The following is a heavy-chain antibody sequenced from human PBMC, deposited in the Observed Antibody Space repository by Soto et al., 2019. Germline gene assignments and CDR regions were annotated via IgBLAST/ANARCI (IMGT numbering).Heavy chain of an antibody. CDR3: ARNLGYCSGGSCYRDDAFDI. CDR1: GYSFTSYW. V-gene: IGHV5-51*03. CDR2: IYPGDSDT. J-gene: IGHJ3*02. Sequence: EVQLVQSGAEVKKPGESLKISCKGSGYSFTSYWIGWVRQMPGKGLEWMGIIYPGDSDTRYSPSFQVQVTISADKSISTAYLQWSSLKASDTAMYYCARNLGYCSGGSCYRDDAFDIWGQGTMVTVSS. D-gene: IGHD2-15*01.